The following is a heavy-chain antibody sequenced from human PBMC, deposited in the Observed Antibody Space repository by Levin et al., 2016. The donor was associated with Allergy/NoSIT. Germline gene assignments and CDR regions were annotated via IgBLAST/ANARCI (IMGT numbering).Heavy chain of an antibody. CDR3: ARSGDQWAFDY. J-gene: IGHJ4*02. CDR1: GFIFINYA. V-gene: IGHV3-23*01. CDR2: VGGGGSGGT. D-gene: IGHD3-3*01. Sequence: GESLKISCAASGFIFINYAMTWVRQVPGKGLEWVSAVGGGGSGGTDYADSVKGRFTISRDNSKNVLSLQMNSVRVDDTAVYYCARSGDQWAFDYWGQGTLVTVSS.